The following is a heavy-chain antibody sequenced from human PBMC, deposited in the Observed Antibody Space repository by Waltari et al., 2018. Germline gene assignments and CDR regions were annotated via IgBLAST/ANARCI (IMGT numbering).Heavy chain of an antibody. D-gene: IGHD3-10*01. CDR2: INHSGST. Sequence: QVQLQQWGAGLLKPSETLSLTCAVYGGSFRGYYWSWIRQPPGKGLEWIGEINHSGSTNYNPSLKSRVTISVDTSKNQFSLKLSSVTAADTAVYYCASLWYGSGSYFPQDYWGQGTLVTVSS. CDR1: GGSFRGYY. CDR3: ASLWYGSGSYFPQDY. J-gene: IGHJ4*02. V-gene: IGHV4-34*01.